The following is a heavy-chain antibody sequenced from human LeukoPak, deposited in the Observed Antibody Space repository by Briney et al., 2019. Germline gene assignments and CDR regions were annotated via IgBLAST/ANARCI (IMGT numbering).Heavy chain of an antibody. Sequence: SETLSLTCTVSGGSISSYYWSWIRQPPGKGLEWIGYIYYSGSTNYNPSLKSRVTISVDTSKNQFSLKLSSVTAADTAVYYCARVGGYYDSSGYYLIHAFDIWGQGTMVAVSS. J-gene: IGHJ3*02. V-gene: IGHV4-59*08. CDR1: GGSISSYY. CDR2: IYYSGST. CDR3: ARVGGYYDSSGYYLIHAFDI. D-gene: IGHD3-22*01.